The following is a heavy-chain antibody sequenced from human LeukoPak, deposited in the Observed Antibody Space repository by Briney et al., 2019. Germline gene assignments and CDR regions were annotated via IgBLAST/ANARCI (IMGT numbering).Heavy chain of an antibody. CDR1: GGSFSGYY. CDR3: ARGGWGRSEYYYMDV. Sequence: PSETLSLTCAVYGGSFSGYYWSWIRQPPGKGLEWIGEINHSGSTNYNPSLKRRVTISVDTSKNQFSMKLSSVTAADTAVYNCARGGWGRSEYYYMDVWGKGTTVTVSS. D-gene: IGHD3-16*01. CDR2: INHSGST. V-gene: IGHV4-34*01. J-gene: IGHJ6*03.